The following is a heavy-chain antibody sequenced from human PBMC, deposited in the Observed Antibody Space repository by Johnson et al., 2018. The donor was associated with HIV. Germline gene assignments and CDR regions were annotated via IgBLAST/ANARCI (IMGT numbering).Heavy chain of an antibody. D-gene: IGHD3-22*01. CDR3: ATPPNHYYDSSGYAFDI. CDR2: ISSSGSTI. J-gene: IGHJ3*02. Sequence: QMQLVESGGGLVQPGGSLRLSCAASGFTFSDYYMSWIRQAPGKGLEWVSYISSSGSTIYYADSVKGRFTISRDNAKNSLYLQMNSLRAEDTAVYYCATPPNHYYDSSGYAFDIWGQGTMVTVSS. CDR1: GFTFSDYY. V-gene: IGHV3-11*04.